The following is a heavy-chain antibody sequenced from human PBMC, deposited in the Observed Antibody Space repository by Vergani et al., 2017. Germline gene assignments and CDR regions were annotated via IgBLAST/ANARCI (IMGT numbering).Heavy chain of an antibody. V-gene: IGHV4-30-4*01. CDR1: GGSISSGDYY. D-gene: IGHD4-23*01. Sequence: QVQLQQWGAGLLKPSQTLSLTCTVSGGSISSGDYYWSWIRQPPGKGLEWIGYIYYSGSTYYNPSLKSRVTISIDTSKNQFSLKLSSVTAADTAVYYCARVPTTVVRYFDLWGRGTLVTVSS. J-gene: IGHJ2*01. CDR2: IYYSGST. CDR3: ARVPTTVVRYFDL.